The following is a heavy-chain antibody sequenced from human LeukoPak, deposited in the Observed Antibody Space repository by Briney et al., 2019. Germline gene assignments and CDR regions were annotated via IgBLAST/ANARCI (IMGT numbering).Heavy chain of an antibody. D-gene: IGHD3-9*01. J-gene: IGHJ6*03. CDR1: GGSISSGSYY. V-gene: IGHV4-61*02. Sequence: PSETLSLTCTVSGGSISSGSYYWSWIRQPAGKGLEWIGRIYTSGSTNYNPSLKSRVTISVDTSKNQFSLELSSVTAADTAVYYCARVDILNTGYYMDVWGKGTTVTISS. CDR3: ARVDILNTGYYMDV. CDR2: IYTSGST.